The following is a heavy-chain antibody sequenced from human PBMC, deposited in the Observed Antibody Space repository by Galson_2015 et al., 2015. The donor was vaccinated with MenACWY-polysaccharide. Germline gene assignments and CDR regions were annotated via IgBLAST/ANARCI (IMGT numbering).Heavy chain of an antibody. Sequence: SETLSLTCPVSGGSISSYYWSWIRQPPGKGLEWIGYIYYSGSTNYNPSLKSRVTISVDTSKNQFSLKLSSVTAADTAVYYCARGHTAPDYWGQGTLVTVSS. D-gene: IGHD5-18*01. J-gene: IGHJ4*02. V-gene: IGHV4-59*01. CDR3: ARGHTAPDY. CDR1: GGSISSYY. CDR2: IYYSGST.